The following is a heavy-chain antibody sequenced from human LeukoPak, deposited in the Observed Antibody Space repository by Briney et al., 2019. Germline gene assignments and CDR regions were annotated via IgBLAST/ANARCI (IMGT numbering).Heavy chain of an antibody. CDR1: GFTFSSYS. CDR2: ISSDGSDK. Sequence: GGSLRLSCAASGFTFSSYSMNWVRQAPGKGLEWVAFISSDGSDKYYADSMKGRFTISRDNSKNALYLQMTSLRGEDTAMYYCAREGTARDAFDIWGQGTMVTVSS. V-gene: IGHV3-30*03. D-gene: IGHD2-21*02. J-gene: IGHJ3*02. CDR3: AREGTARDAFDI.